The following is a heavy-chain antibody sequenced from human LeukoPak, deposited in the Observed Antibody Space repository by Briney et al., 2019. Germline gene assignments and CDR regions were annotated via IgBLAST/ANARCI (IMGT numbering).Heavy chain of an antibody. Sequence: GGSLRLSCAASGFTFSSYSMNWVRQAPGKGLEWVSGISWNSGSIGYADSVKGRFTISRDNAKNSLYLQMNSLRAEDTAVYYCARSLAAAGNRGLGYWGQGTLVTVSS. CDR2: ISWNSGSI. CDR1: GFTFSSYS. V-gene: IGHV3-48*04. D-gene: IGHD6-13*01. CDR3: ARSLAAAGNRGLGY. J-gene: IGHJ4*02.